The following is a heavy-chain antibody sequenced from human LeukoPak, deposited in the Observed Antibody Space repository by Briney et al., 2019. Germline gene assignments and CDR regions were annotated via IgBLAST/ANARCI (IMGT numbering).Heavy chain of an antibody. CDR2: ISGSGGNT. Sequence: GGSPRLSCAASGFTFSNYAMSWVRQAPGEGLEWVSAISGSGGNTYYADSVKGRFTISRDNSKNTLYLQMNSLRAEDTAVYYCAKDRSGYDYHFDYWGQGTLVTVSS. V-gene: IGHV3-23*01. CDR1: GFTFSNYA. J-gene: IGHJ4*02. D-gene: IGHD5-12*01. CDR3: AKDRSGYDYHFDY.